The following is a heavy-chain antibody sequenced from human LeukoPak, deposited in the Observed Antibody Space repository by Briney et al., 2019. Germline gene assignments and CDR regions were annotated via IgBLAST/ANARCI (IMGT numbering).Heavy chain of an antibody. J-gene: IGHJ5*02. CDR3: ATSPLTAPEPRRHADNWFDP. D-gene: IGHD1-14*01. CDR2: FDPEDSET. V-gene: IGHV1-24*01. Sequence: ASVKVSCKVSGYTLTELSMHWVRQAPGKGLEWMGGFDPEDSETIYAQKFQGRVTMTEDTSTDTAYMELSSLRSEDTAVYYCATSPLTAPEPRRHADNWFDPWGQGTLVTVSS. CDR1: GYTLTELS.